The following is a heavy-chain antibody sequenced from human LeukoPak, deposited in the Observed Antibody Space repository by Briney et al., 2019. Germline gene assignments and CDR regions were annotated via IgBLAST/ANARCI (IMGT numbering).Heavy chain of an antibody. CDR2: IYTSGST. D-gene: IGHD6-6*01. CDR3: ASAGADRHSSFDL. CDR1: GVSVSSFY. V-gene: IGHV4-4*09. Sequence: SETLSLTCTVSGVSVSSFYWSWIRQPPGKGLEWIGYIYTSGSTNYNPSLKSRVTISVDTSKNQFSLKLTSVTAADTAVYYCASAGADRHSSFDLWGRGTLVTVSS. J-gene: IGHJ2*01.